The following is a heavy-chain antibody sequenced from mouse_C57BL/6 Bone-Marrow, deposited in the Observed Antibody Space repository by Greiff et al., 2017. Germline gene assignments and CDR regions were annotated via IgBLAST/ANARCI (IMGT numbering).Heavy chain of an antibody. J-gene: IGHJ2*01. Sequence: QVQLHQSGAELVKPGASVKMSCKASGYTFTSYWITWVKQRPGQGLEWIGDIYPGSGSTNYNEKFKSKSTLTVDTSSSTASKQLSSLTSEDSAVYYCARDDYDGGYVDYWGQGTTLTVSA. CDR2: IYPGSGST. V-gene: IGHV1-55*01. CDR3: ARDDYDGGYVDY. D-gene: IGHD2-4*01. CDR1: GYTFTSYW.